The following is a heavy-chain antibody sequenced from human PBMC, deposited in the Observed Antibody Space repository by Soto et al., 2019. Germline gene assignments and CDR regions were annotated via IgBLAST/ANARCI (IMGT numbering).Heavy chain of an antibody. V-gene: IGHV3-11*01. CDR3: AGRGQRYNWNYEGWFDP. Sequence: QVQLVESGGGLVKPGGSLRLSCAASGFTFSDYYMSWIRQAPGKGLEWVSYISSSGSTIYYADSVKGRFTISRDNAKNSRYLQMNSLRAEDTAVYYCAGRGQRYNWNYEGWFDPWGQGTLVTVSS. CDR1: GFTFSDYY. J-gene: IGHJ5*02. D-gene: IGHD1-7*01. CDR2: ISSSGSTI.